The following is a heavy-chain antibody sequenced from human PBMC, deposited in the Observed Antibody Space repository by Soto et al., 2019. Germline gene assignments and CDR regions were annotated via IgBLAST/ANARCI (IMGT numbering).Heavy chain of an antibody. V-gene: IGHV5-10-1*01. D-gene: IGHD3-22*01. Sequence: GESLKISCKGSGYSITSYWISWVRQMPGKGLEWMGRIDPSDSYTNYSPSFQGHVTISADKSISTAYLQWSSLKASDTAMYYCASPIYDSSGYYPYYYYYGMDVWGQGTTVTVSS. CDR1: GYSITSYW. CDR3: ASPIYDSSGYYPYYYYYGMDV. CDR2: IDPSDSYT. J-gene: IGHJ6*02.